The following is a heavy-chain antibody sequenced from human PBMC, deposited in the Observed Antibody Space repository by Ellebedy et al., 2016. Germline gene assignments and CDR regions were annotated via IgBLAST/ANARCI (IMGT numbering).Heavy chain of an antibody. D-gene: IGHD6-13*01. CDR1: GGSISSTRHY. CDR2: ISHTGST. J-gene: IGHJ3*02. CDR3: ARKSTSSWYPPHDAFDI. V-gene: IGHV4-39*07. Sequence: SETLSLTCSVFGGSISSTRHYWGWIRQPWGKGLEWIGEISHTGSTNYIPSLKNRVTMSVDRSKNQFSLNVSSVTAADTAVYYCARKSTSSWYPPHDAFDIWGQGTMDTVSS.